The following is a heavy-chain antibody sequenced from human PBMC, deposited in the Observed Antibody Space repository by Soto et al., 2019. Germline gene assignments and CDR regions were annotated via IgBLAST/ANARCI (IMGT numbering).Heavy chain of an antibody. CDR3: ASQSGSYSDYYYGMDV. CDR2: IIPIFGTA. V-gene: IGHV1-69*13. D-gene: IGHD1-26*01. Sequence: SVKVSCKASGYTFTSYAISWVRQAPGQGLEWMGGIIPIFGTANYAQKFQGRVTITADESTSTAYMELSSLRSEDTAVYYCASQSGSYSDYYYGMDVWGQGTTVTVSS. CDR1: GYTFTSYA. J-gene: IGHJ6*02.